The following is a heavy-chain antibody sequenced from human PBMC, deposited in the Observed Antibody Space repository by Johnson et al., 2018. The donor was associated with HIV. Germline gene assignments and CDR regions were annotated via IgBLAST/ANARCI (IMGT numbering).Heavy chain of an antibody. V-gene: IGHV3-30*18. J-gene: IGHJ3*01. Sequence: QVQLVESGGGVVQPGRSLRLSCAASGFTFNTYDMHWVRQAPGKGLEWVAVVSNDGRNKYYADSVKDRLTISRDNSKNTLYLQMSSLRAEDTAVYYFAKDGNWERLVAFDFWGQGKMVTVSA. CDR3: AKDGNWERLVAFDF. CDR2: VSNDGRNK. D-gene: IGHD1-26*01. CDR1: GFTFNTYD.